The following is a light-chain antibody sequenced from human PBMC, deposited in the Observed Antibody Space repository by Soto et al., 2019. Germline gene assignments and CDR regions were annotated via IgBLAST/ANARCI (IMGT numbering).Light chain of an antibody. CDR3: QQLKSYPT. V-gene: IGKV1-9*01. Sequence: IQLTQSPSSLSASVGDRVTITCRASQGISSYLAWYQQKPGKAPKLLISAASTLQSGVPSRLSCSGSGTDFPLTISIMQPEDFATYYNQQLKSYPTFGPGTKVDIK. J-gene: IGKJ3*01. CDR2: AAS. CDR1: QGISSY.